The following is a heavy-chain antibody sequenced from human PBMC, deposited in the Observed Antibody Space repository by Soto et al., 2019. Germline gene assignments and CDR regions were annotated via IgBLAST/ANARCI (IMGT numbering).Heavy chain of an antibody. CDR1: GGTFSSYT. CDR3: AREEGEGYFDY. V-gene: IGHV1-69*04. J-gene: IGHJ4*02. CDR2: IIPILGIA. Sequence: GASVKVSCKASGGTFSSYTISWVRQAPGQGLEWMGRIIPILGIANYAQKFQGRVTITADKSTSTAYMELSSLRSEGTAVYYCAREEGEGYFDYWGQGTLVTVSS.